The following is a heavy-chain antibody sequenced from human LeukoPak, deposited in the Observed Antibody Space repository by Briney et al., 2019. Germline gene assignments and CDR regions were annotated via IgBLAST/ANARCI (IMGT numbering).Heavy chain of an antibody. Sequence: PSQTLSLTCTVSGGSISSGSYYWSWIRQPAGKGLEWIGRIYTSGSTNYNPSLKSRVTISVDTSKNQFSVKLSSVTAADTAVYYCARLRYYGSGSYPMTGNWFDPWGQGTLVTVSS. CDR2: IYTSGST. CDR1: GGSISSGSYY. D-gene: IGHD3-10*01. J-gene: IGHJ5*02. V-gene: IGHV4-61*02. CDR3: ARLRYYGSGSYPMTGNWFDP.